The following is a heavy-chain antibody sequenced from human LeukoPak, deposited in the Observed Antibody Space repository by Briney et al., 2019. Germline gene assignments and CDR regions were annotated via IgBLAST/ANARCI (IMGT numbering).Heavy chain of an antibody. CDR2: ISYDGSNK. Sequence: GGSLRLSCAASGFTFSSYAMLWVRQAPGQGLEWVAVISYDGSNKYYADSVTGRFTISRDNSKNTLYLQMNSLRAEDTAVYYCAKPDTETDIVVVVAAPPPFDYWGQGTLVTVSS. CDR1: GFTFSSYA. CDR3: AKPDTETDIVVVVAAPPPFDY. V-gene: IGHV3-30-3*02. D-gene: IGHD2-15*01. J-gene: IGHJ4*02.